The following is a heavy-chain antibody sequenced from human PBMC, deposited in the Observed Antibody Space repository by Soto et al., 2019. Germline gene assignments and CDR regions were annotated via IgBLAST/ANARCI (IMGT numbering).Heavy chain of an antibody. Sequence: QVQLVESGGGVVQPGRSLRLSCAASGFTFSSYGMHWVRKAPGKGLEWVAVIWYDGSNKYYADSVKGRFTISRDNSKNTLYLQMNSLRAEDTAVYYCARANGAGGMDVWGQGTTVTVSS. CDR1: GFTFSSYG. J-gene: IGHJ6*02. V-gene: IGHV3-33*01. D-gene: IGHD2-8*01. CDR2: IWYDGSNK. CDR3: ARANGAGGMDV.